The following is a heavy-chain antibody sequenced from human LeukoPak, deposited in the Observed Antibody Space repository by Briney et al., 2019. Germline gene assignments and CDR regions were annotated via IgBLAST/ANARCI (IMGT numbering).Heavy chain of an antibody. Sequence: SGPTLVKPTQTLTLTCTFSGFSLSTSGVGVGWIRQPPGKALEWLALIYWDDDKRYSPSLKSRLTITKDTSKNQVVLTMTNMDPVDTATYYCAHRTKVIAAVLFDYWGQGTLVTVSS. V-gene: IGHV2-5*02. CDR2: IYWDDDK. CDR1: GFSLSTSGVG. CDR3: AHRTKVIAAVLFDY. J-gene: IGHJ4*02. D-gene: IGHD6-13*01.